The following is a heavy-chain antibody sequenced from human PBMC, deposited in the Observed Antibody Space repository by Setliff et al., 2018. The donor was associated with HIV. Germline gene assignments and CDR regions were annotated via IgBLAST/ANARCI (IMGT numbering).Heavy chain of an antibody. CDR3: ARLFKGGRHYYDSSGYLSYMDV. Sequence: GESLKISCKASGYSFNNYYIGWARQKPGQGLEWMGVIYPGDFDTRYSPSFQGQVTISADRSISTAYLQWSSLKASDTAIYYCARLFKGGRHYYDSSGYLSYMDVWGKGTTVT. V-gene: IGHV5-51*01. D-gene: IGHD3-22*01. J-gene: IGHJ6*03. CDR1: GYSFNNYY. CDR2: IYPGDFDT.